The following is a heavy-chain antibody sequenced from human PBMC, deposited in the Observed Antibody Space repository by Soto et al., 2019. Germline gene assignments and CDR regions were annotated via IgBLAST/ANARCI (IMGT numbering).Heavy chain of an antibody. CDR1: GFTFSSYG. D-gene: IGHD3-10*01. CDR3: AKGSLLWFGEFPSFDY. J-gene: IGHJ4*02. CDR2: ISYDGSNK. Sequence: GGSLRLSCAASGFTFSSYGMHWVRQAPGKGLEWVAVISYDGSNKYYADSVKGRFTISRDNSKNTLYLQMNSLRAEDTAVYYCAKGSLLWFGEFPSFDYWGQGTLVTVSS. V-gene: IGHV3-30*18.